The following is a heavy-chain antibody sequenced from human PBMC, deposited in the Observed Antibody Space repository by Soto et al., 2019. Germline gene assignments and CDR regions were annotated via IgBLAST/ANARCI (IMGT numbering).Heavy chain of an antibody. CDR1: GYSFTSNW. CDR3: ARRTNDYYNAMDV. Sequence: GESLKISCKASGYSFTSNWIGWVRQMPGKGLEWMGIIYPGDSDTRYSPPFQGQVTISVDKSISTAYLQWTSLKASDTAMYYCARRTNDYYNAMDVWGQGTTVTVS. CDR2: IYPGDSDT. V-gene: IGHV5-51*01. D-gene: IGHD3-10*01. J-gene: IGHJ6*02.